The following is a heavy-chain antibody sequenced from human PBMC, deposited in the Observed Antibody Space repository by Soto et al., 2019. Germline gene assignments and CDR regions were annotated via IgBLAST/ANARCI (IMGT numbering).Heavy chain of an antibody. J-gene: IGHJ4*03. D-gene: IGHD2-15*01. CDR2: ISAYNGNT. CDR1: GYTFTSYG. Sequence: ASVKVSCKASGYTFTSYGISWVRQAPGQGLEWMGWISAYNGNTNYAQKLQGRVTMTTDTSTSTAYMELRSLRSDDTAVYYCASGGYSYSSGGSWFASSTGLDDWGQGTMVTVSS. CDR3: ASGGYSYSSGGSWFASSTGLDD. V-gene: IGHV1-18*01.